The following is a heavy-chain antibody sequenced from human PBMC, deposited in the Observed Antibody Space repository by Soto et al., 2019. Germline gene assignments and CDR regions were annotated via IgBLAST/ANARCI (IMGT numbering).Heavy chain of an antibody. CDR1: GGSFSGYY. V-gene: IGHV4-34*01. CDR3: ARSYSRSPLDY. D-gene: IGHD6-6*01. CDR2: INHSGST. Sequence: SETLSLTCAVYGGSFSGYYWSWIRQPPGKGLEWIGEINHSGSTSYNPSLKSRVTISVDTSKNQFSLKLSSVTAADMAVYYCARSYSRSPLDYWGQGTLVTVSS. J-gene: IGHJ4*02.